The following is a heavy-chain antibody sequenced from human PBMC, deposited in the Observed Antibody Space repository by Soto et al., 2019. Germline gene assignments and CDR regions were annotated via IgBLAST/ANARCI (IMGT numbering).Heavy chain of an antibody. CDR1: GFTFSSYV. CDR2: IWYDGSNK. CDR3: ARDHLRGIGYMDV. D-gene: IGHD6-13*01. Sequence: GGSLRLSCAASGFTFSSYVMHWVRQAPGKGLEWVAVIWYDGSNKYYADSLKGRFTIARDKSKNTLYLQMNSLRAEDTAVYYCARDHLRGIGYMDVWGKGTTVTVSS. V-gene: IGHV3-33*01. J-gene: IGHJ6*03.